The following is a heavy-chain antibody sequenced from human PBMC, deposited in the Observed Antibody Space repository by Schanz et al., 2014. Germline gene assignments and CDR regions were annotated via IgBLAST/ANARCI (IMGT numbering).Heavy chain of an antibody. CDR1: GYTFTSYG. D-gene: IGHD3-10*01. V-gene: IGHV1-18*01. CDR2: ISPYNGNT. J-gene: IGHJ4*02. CDR3: TSEAHNHDGLRSYSNV. Sequence: QVQLVQSGAEVKKPGASVKVSCKASGYTFTSYGINWVRQAPGQGLEWMGWISPYNGNTNYAPKVQGRVTVTTDTSTSTVYMELSSLRSEDTAVYFCTSEAHNHDGLRSYSNVWGQGTLVTVSS.